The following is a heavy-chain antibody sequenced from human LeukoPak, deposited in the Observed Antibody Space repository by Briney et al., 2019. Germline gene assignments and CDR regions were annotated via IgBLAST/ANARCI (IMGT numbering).Heavy chain of an antibody. CDR3: ARRPRGVIIKSWFDS. Sequence: SETLSLTCTVYGESFSGYYWSWIRQPPGKGLEWIGEINHSGSTNYNSSLKSRVTILLDTSKNQFSLNLGSVTAADTAVYYCARRPRGVIIKSWFDSWGQGTLVTVSS. D-gene: IGHD3-10*01. J-gene: IGHJ5*01. CDR2: INHSGST. CDR1: GESFSGYY. V-gene: IGHV4-34*01.